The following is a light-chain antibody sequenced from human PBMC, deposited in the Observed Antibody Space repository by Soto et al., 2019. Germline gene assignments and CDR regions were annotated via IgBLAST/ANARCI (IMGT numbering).Light chain of an antibody. J-gene: IGKJ1*01. CDR1: QSISGW. CDR3: QHYNSYWT. CDR2: GAS. Sequence: DIPMTQSPSTLSASVGDRVTITCRASQSISGWLAWYQQKPGKAPHLLIYGASTLKSGVPSRVSGSGSGTEFTLTYSSLQPDDFATYFCQHYNSYWTFGQGTKVEIK. V-gene: IGKV1-5*01.